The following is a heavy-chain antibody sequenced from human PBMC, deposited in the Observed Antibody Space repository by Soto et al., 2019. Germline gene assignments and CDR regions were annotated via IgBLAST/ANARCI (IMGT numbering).Heavy chain of an antibody. CDR2: ISGTGGRT. J-gene: IGHJ4*02. V-gene: IGHV3-23*01. CDR3: AKADRPYYEILTGPDV. CDR1: GFTFSSYA. D-gene: IGHD3-9*01. Sequence: GGSMRLSCATSGFTFSSYAMCWVRQAPGKGLEWVSAISGTGGRTYYADSVKGRFTISRDNSKNTLYLQMNSLRAEDTAVYYCAKADRPYYEILTGPDVWGQGTLVTVSS.